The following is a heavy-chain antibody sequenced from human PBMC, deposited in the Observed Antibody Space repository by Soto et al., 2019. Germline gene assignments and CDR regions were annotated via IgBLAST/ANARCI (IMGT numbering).Heavy chain of an antibody. V-gene: IGHV1-2*04. D-gene: IGHD2-15*01. CDR3: ARAMVVAATNAFDI. Sequence: GASVKVFCKASGYTVTGDYMHWVRQAPVQGLECGGWLNPKSGVTNYAPQFQGWVTMTRDTSISTAYMELSRLRSDDTAVYYCARAMVVAATNAFDIWGQGTMVTVSS. CDR2: LNPKSGVT. CDR1: GYTVTGDY. J-gene: IGHJ3*02.